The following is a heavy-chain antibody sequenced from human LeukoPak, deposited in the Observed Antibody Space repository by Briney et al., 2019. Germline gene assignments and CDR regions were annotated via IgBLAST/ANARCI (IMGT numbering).Heavy chain of an antibody. CDR1: GYTFTSYG. D-gene: IGHD3-22*01. V-gene: IGHV1-18*01. CDR3: ARDGVFSISGYYDSSGYGFDI. CDR2: ISAYNGNT. J-gene: IGHJ3*02. Sequence: ASVKVSCKASGYTFTSYGISWVRQAPGQGLEWMGWISAYNGNTKYAQKLQGRVTMTTDTSTRTAYMELRSLRSDDTAVYYCARDGVFSISGYYDSSGYGFDIWGQGTMVAVSS.